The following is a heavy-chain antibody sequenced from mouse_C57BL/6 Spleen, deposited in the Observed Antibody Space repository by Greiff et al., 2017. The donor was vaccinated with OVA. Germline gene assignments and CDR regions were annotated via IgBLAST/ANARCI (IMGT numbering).Heavy chain of an antibody. CDR2: IYPGGGYT. J-gene: IGHJ2*01. Sequence: LKESGAELVRPGTSVKMSCKASGYTFTNYWIGWAKQRLGNGLEWIGDIYPGGGYTNYNEKFKGKATLTADKSSSTAYMQFSSLTSEDSAIYYCARLYGSSLYYFDYWGQGTTLTVSS. D-gene: IGHD1-1*01. CDR1: GYTFTNYW. V-gene: IGHV1-63*01. CDR3: ARLYGSSLYYFDY.